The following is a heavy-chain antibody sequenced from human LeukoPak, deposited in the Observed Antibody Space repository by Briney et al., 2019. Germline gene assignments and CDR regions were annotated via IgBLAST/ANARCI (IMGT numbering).Heavy chain of an antibody. CDR3: VRDPVRRFDY. D-gene: IGHD3-10*01. CDR2: ISGGSSDL. J-gene: IGHJ4*02. Sequence: GGSLRLSRAASGFIFGDYSMNWVRQAPGEGLEWISYISGGSSDLHYADSVKGRFTISRDNAKNSLYLQMNSLRDEDTAVYYCVRDPVRRFDYWGQGALVTVSS. V-gene: IGHV3-48*02. CDR1: GFIFGDYS.